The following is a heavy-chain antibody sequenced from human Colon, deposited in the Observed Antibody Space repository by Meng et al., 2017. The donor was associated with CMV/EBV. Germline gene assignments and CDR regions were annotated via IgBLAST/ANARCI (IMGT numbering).Heavy chain of an antibody. CDR1: GFPFSSYE. V-gene: IGHV3-48*03. CDR3: AKRTTGNGYSYGYAY. J-gene: IGHJ4*02. D-gene: IGHD5-18*01. Sequence: GGSLRLSCAASGFPFSSYEINWVRQPPGKGLEWVSYISSSGTIIYYADSVKGRFTISRDNSKNTLYLQMNSLRAEDTAVYYCAKRTTGNGYSYGYAYWGQGTLVTVSS. CDR2: ISSSGTII.